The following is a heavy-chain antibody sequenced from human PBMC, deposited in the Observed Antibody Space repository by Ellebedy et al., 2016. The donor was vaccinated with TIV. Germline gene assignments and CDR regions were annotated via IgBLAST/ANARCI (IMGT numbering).Heavy chain of an antibody. Sequence: PGGSLRLSCAASGFSFNSYLMHWVRQAPGKGLEWVAVLSSDGRNKYYADSVKGRFTISRDNYGNTLYLQMHSLRAEDTAIYYCAKGVEWELLRTTSLDLWGQGTTVTVS. D-gene: IGHD1-26*01. V-gene: IGHV3-30-3*01. CDR1: GFSFNSYL. CDR3: AKGVEWELLRTTSLDL. J-gene: IGHJ6*02. CDR2: LSSDGRNK.